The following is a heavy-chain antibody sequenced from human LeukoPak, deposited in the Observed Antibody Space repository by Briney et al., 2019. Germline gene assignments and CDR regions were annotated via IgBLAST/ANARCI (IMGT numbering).Heavy chain of an antibody. Sequence: PSETLSLTCTVSGGSISSYYWSWIRQPPGKGLEWIGYIYYSGSTNYNPSLKSRVTISVDTSKNQFSLKLSSVTAADTAVYYCARDSSSRYGSGYYYYYGMDVWAQGTTVTVSS. D-gene: IGHD3-10*01. V-gene: IGHV4-59*01. CDR1: GGSISSYY. CDR2: IYYSGST. J-gene: IGHJ6*02. CDR3: ARDSSSRYGSGYYYYYGMDV.